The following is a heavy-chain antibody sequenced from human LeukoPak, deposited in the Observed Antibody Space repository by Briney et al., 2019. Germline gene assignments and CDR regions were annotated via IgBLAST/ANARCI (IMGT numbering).Heavy chain of an antibody. V-gene: IGHV3-30*18. Sequence: GGPLRLSCAASGFTFSSYAMSWVRQAPGKGLEWVAVISYDGSNKYYADSVKGRFTISRDNSKNTLYLQMNSLRAEDTAVYYCAKDRGDSSGYGGLDYWGQGTLVTVSS. J-gene: IGHJ4*02. CDR2: ISYDGSNK. D-gene: IGHD3-22*01. CDR1: GFTFSSYA. CDR3: AKDRGDSSGYGGLDY.